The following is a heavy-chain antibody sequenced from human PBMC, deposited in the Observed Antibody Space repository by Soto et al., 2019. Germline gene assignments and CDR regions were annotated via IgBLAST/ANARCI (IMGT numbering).Heavy chain of an antibody. J-gene: IGHJ1*01. CDR3: ASGVVGDSSGYYPGY. CDR2: INNIGST. Sequence: QVQIQQWGAGLLQPSETLSLPCAVYDGSFSGYYWNWIRQPPGRGLAWIGEINNIGSTNYNPSLRSRVVISADTSKNQCALKMSSVTAADTARYYCASGVVGDSSGYYPGYWGQGSLVTVSS. V-gene: IGHV4-34*02. D-gene: IGHD3-22*01. CDR1: DGSFSGYY.